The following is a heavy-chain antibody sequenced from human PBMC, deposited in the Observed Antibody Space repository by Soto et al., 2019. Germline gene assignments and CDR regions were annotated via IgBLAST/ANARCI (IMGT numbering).Heavy chain of an antibody. D-gene: IGHD1-1*01. J-gene: IGHJ5*02. CDR1: GGSISSGGYS. V-gene: IGHV4-61*08. CDR2: IYYSGST. Sequence: SETLSLTCAVSGGSISSGGYSWSWIRQPPGKGLEWIGSIYYSGSTNYNPSLKSRVTISVDTSKNQFSLKLRSVTTADTAVYYCARTMLAYQLGFDPWGQGTLVTVSS. CDR3: ARTMLAYQLGFDP.